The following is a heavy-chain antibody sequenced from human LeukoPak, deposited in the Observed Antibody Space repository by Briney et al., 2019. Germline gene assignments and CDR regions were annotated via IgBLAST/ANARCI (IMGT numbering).Heavy chain of an antibody. Sequence: SSETLSLTCTVSGGSISSSSYYWGWIRQPPGKGLEWIGSIYYSGSTYYNPSLKSRVTISVDTSKNQFSLKLSSVTAADTAVYYCARDYYDSSGYSNDAFDIWGQGTMVTVSS. V-gene: IGHV4-39*07. J-gene: IGHJ3*02. CDR1: GGSISSSSYY. D-gene: IGHD3-22*01. CDR3: ARDYYDSSGYSNDAFDI. CDR2: IYYSGST.